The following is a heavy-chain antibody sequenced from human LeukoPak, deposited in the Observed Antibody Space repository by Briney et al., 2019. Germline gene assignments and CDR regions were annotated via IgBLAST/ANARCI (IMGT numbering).Heavy chain of an antibody. Sequence: GGSLRLSCAASGFTFSSYSMNWVRQAPWKGLEWVSSISSSSSYIYYADSVKGRFTISRDNAKNSLYLQMNSLRAEDAAVYYCARVATTVTTGIWGQGTLVTVSS. CDR3: ARVATTVTTGI. CDR1: GFTFSSYS. J-gene: IGHJ4*02. V-gene: IGHV3-21*01. D-gene: IGHD4-11*01. CDR2: ISSSSSYI.